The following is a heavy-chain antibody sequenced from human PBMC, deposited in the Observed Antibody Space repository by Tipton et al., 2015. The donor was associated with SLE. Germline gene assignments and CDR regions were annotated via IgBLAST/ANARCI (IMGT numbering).Heavy chain of an antibody. D-gene: IGHD5-18*01. CDR1: GGSISSYY. CDR3: ARETTVDTYYAYGMDV. Sequence: TLSLTCTVSGGSISSYYWSWIRQPPGKGLEWIGYIYYSGRTNYNPSLKSRVTISVDTSKNQFSLNLSSVTAADKAVYYCARETTVDTYYAYGMDVWGQGTTVTVSS. J-gene: IGHJ6*02. V-gene: IGHV4-59*01. CDR2: IYYSGRT.